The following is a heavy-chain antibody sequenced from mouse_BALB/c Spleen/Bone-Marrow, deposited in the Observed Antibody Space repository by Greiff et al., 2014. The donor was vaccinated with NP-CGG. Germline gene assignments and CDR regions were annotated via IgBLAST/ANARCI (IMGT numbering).Heavy chain of an antibody. CDR2: IDPSDSET. V-gene: IGHV1-61*01. J-gene: IGHJ3*01. Sequence: LVESGAELVRPGASVKLSCKASGYTFTSYWMNWVKQRPGQGLEWIGMIDPSDSETHYNQMFKDKATLTVDKSSSTAYMQLSSLTSEDSAVYYCARKKSKLGFWCAYWGQGTLVTVSA. CDR1: GYTFTSYW. D-gene: IGHD1-2*01. CDR3: ARKKSKLGFWCAY.